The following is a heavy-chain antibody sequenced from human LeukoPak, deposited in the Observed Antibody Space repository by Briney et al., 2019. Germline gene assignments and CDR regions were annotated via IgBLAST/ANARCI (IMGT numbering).Heavy chain of an antibody. CDR2: ISYDGSNK. D-gene: IGHD2-2*01. V-gene: IGHV3-30*03. Sequence: PGGSLRLSCAASGFTFSSYGMHWVRQAPGKGLEWVAVISYDGSNKYYADSVKGRFTISRDNAKNSLYLQMNSLRAEDTAVYYCARGREKVVPAADDWGQGTLVTVSS. CDR1: GFTFSSYG. J-gene: IGHJ4*02. CDR3: ARGREKVVPAADD.